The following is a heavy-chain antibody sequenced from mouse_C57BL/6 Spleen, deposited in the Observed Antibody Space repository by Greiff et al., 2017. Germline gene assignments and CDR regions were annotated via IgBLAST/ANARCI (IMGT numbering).Heavy chain of an antibody. Sequence: EVHLVESGAELVRPGASVKLSCTASGFNIKDYYMHWVKQRPEQGLEWIGRIDPEDGDTEYAPKFQGKATMTADTSSNTAYLQLSSLTSEDTAVYYCTTVITTVSRGDYFDYWGQGTTLTVSS. V-gene: IGHV14-1*01. CDR2: IDPEDGDT. CDR1: GFNIKDYY. CDR3: TTVITTVSRGDYFDY. D-gene: IGHD1-1*01. J-gene: IGHJ2*01.